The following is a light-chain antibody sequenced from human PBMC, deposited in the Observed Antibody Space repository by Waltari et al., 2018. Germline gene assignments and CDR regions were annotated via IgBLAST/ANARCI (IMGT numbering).Light chain of an antibody. CDR1: SRHSSNV. V-gene: IGLV4-69*01. Sequence: QLVLTQSHSASASLGASVKLTCTLSSRHSSNVIAWLQQQPEKGPRYLMKVNSDGSHSKGDKIPDRFSGSSSGTEHYLTISSLQSEDEADYYCQTGGHGTWVFGGGTKLTVL. J-gene: IGLJ3*02. CDR3: QTGGHGTWV. CDR2: VNSDGSH.